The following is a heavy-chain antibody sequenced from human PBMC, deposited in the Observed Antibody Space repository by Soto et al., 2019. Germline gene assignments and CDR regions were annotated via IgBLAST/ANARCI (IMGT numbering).Heavy chain of an antibody. CDR1: GFTFSSYG. D-gene: IGHD1-26*01. V-gene: IGHV3-30*18. CDR3: AKDVVVGATTGLGDYYYYYGMDV. J-gene: IGHJ6*02. CDR2: ISYDGSNK. Sequence: RRLSCAASGFTFSSYGMHWVRQAPGKGLELVAVISYDGSNKYYAGSVKVRFTISRDNSKNTLYLQMNSLRAEDTAVYYCAKDVVVGATTGLGDYYYYYGMDVGGQGTTVTVSS.